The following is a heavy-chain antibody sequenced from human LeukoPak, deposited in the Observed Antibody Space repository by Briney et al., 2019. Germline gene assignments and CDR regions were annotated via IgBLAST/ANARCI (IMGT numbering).Heavy chain of an antibody. V-gene: IGHV4-34*01. CDR2: INHSGST. Sequence: PSETLSLTCAFSGGSFRGYYWSWLRQPPGKGLEWIGEINHSGSTNYNPSLKSRVTISVDTSKNQFSLKLSSVTAADTAVYYCARRPRIAAHKLDYWGQGTLVTVSS. J-gene: IGHJ4*02. CDR3: ARRPRIAAHKLDY. CDR1: GGSFRGYY. D-gene: IGHD6-25*01.